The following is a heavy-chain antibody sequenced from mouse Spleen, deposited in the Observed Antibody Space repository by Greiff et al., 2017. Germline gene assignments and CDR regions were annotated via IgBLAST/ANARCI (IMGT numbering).Heavy chain of an antibody. J-gene: IGHJ4*01. CDR1: GFTFSSYG. D-gene: IGHD2-4*01. V-gene: IGHV5-9-2*01. CDR2: ISGGGSYT. Sequence: EVKLQESGGGLVKPGGSLKLSCAASGFTFSSYGMSWVRQTPEKRLEWVATISGGGSYTYYPDSVKGRFTISRDNAKNNLYLQMSSLRSEDTALYYCGRRDYDCLAMDYWGQGTSVTGSS. CDR3: GRRDYDCLAMDY.